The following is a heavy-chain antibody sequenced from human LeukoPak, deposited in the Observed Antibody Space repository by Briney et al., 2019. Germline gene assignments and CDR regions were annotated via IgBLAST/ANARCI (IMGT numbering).Heavy chain of an antibody. D-gene: IGHD3-3*01. CDR2: ISSSSSNI. CDR3: ARESSTIFGVVTDY. Sequence: PGGSLRLSCAASGFTFSSYSMNWVRQAPGKGLEWVSPISSSSSNIYYADSVKGRFTISRDNAKNSLYLQMNSLRAEDTAVYYCARESSTIFGVVTDYWGQGTLVTVSA. CDR1: GFTFSSYS. V-gene: IGHV3-21*01. J-gene: IGHJ4*02.